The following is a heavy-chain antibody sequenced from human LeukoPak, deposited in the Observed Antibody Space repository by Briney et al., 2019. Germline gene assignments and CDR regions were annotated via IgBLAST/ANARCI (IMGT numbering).Heavy chain of an antibody. CDR2: ISWNSGSI. V-gene: IGHV3-9*01. J-gene: IGHJ4*02. D-gene: IGHD6-19*01. CDR1: GFTFDDYA. CDR3: AKDKVTYSSGWSPGFDY. Sequence: PGRSLRLSCAASGFTFDDYAMHWVRQAPGKGLEWVSGISWNSGSIGYADSVKGRFTISRDNAKNSLYLQMNSLRAEDTALYYCAKDKVTYSSGWSPGFDYWGQGTLVTVSS.